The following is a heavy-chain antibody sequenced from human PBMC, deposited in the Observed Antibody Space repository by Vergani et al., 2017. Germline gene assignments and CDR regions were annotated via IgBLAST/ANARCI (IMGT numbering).Heavy chain of an antibody. CDR1: GFTFSSYA. CDR3: ARDTPFNGGAIHFFFDY. V-gene: IGHV3-30-3*01. CDR2: ISYDGSNK. D-gene: IGHD2-8*01. J-gene: IGHJ4*02. Sequence: QVQLVESGGGVVQPGRSLRLSCAASGFTFSSYAMQWVRQAPGKGLEWVAVISYDGSNKYYADSVKGRFTISRDNSKNTLYLQMNSLRAEDTAVYYCARDTPFNGGAIHFFFDYWGQGTLVTVSS.